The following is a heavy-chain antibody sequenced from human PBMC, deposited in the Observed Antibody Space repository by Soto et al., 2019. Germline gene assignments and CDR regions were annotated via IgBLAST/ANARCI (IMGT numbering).Heavy chain of an antibody. CDR2: IIPIVTTP. D-gene: IGHD3-3*01. CDR3: AGLGYSFWSRYQYHGMDV. CDR1: GGTFSSYA. Sequence: QVRLVQSGAEVKKPGSSVKVSREASGGTFSSYAVTWVRQAPGQGLEWMGGIIPIVTTPNYAQKFQGRLTTSAENCTSTSYMELSSLRSEGTGVYYCAGLGYSFWSRYQYHGMDVWGDGTTVIVSS. J-gene: IGHJ6*04. V-gene: IGHV1-69*06.